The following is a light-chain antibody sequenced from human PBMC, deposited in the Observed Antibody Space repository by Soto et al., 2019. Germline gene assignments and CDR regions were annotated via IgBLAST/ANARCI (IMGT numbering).Light chain of an antibody. CDR2: AAS. J-gene: IGKJ1*01. V-gene: IGKV1-27*01. CDR3: QKYNSAPWT. CDR1: QGISNY. Sequence: DIQMTQSPSSLSASVGDRVTITCRASQGISNYLAWYQQKPGKVPKLLIYAASTLQSEVPSRFSGSGSGTDFHLTISSLQPEDVATYYCQKYNSAPWTFGQGTKVEIK.